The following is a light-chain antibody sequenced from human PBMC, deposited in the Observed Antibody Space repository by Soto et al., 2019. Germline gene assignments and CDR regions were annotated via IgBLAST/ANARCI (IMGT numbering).Light chain of an antibody. CDR3: QQYNGWPLT. Sequence: EIVMTQSPATLSVSPGERATLSCRASQSVSSNLAWYQQTPGQAPSLLIYDISARATGIPTRFSGSGSGTEFTLTISSLQSEDCAVYYCQQYNGWPLTFGGGTKVDIK. CDR1: QSVSSN. J-gene: IGKJ4*01. CDR2: DIS. V-gene: IGKV3D-15*01.